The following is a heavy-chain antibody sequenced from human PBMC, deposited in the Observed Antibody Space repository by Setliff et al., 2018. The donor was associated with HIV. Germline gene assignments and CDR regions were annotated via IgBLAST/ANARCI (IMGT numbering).Heavy chain of an antibody. V-gene: IGHV3-21*01. Sequence: GGSLRLSCAASGFTFTSYSVNWVRRAPGKGLEWVSSIRSTSSYIYYADSVKGRFTISRDNAKNSLYLQMNSLRAEDTAVYYCARGYCSSTSCRYYFDYWGQGTLVTVSS. CDR3: ARGYCSSTSCRYYFDY. CDR2: IRSTSSYI. CDR1: GFTFTSYS. J-gene: IGHJ4*02. D-gene: IGHD2-2*01.